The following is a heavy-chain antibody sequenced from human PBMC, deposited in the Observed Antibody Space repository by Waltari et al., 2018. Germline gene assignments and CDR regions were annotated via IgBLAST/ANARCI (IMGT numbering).Heavy chain of an antibody. J-gene: IGHJ6*02. CDR1: GFTFSSYW. Sequence: EVQLVESGGGLVQPGGSLRLSCAASGFTFSSYWMHWVREAPGKGLVWVSRISSEGRSTSYEESVRGRFTISRDTAKNTLYLQMNSLRAEDTAVYYWARAAPAPSLRAMDVWGQGTTVTVSS. D-gene: IGHD4-17*01. CDR2: ISSEGRST. V-gene: IGHV3-74*01. CDR3: ARAAPAPSLRAMDV.